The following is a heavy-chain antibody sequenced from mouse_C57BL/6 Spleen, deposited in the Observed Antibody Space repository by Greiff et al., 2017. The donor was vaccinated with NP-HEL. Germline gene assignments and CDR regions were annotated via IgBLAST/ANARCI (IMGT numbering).Heavy chain of an antibody. CDR3: ARKEAFYYDYDGFAY. V-gene: IGHV5-17*01. J-gene: IGHJ3*01. Sequence: EVMLVESGGGLVKPGGSLKLSCAASGFTFSDYGMHWVRQAPEKGLVWVAYISSGSSTIYYADTVKGRFTISRDNAKNTLFLQMTSLRSEDTAMYYCARKEAFYYDYDGFAYWGQGTLVTVSA. CDR2: ISSGSSTI. CDR1: GFTFSDYG. D-gene: IGHD2-4*01.